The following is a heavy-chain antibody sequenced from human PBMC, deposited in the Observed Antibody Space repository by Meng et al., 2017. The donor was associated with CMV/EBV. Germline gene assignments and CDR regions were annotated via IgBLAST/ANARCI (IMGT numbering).Heavy chain of an antibody. CDR3: ARLISSSTSCYDY. J-gene: IGHJ4*02. D-gene: IGHD2-2*01. V-gene: IGHV5-51*01. CDR2: ISPGDSDT. Sequence: KASGTSFTRDWIGWVRKMPGKGLERMGIISPGDSDTRYSPSFQGQVTISADKSISTAYLQWSSLKASDTAMYYCARLISSSTSCYDYWGQGTLVTVSS. CDR1: GTSFTRDW.